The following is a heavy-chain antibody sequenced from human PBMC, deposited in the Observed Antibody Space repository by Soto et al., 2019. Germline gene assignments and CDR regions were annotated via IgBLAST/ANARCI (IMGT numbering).Heavy chain of an antibody. CDR2: ISAYNGNT. V-gene: IGHV1-18*01. Sequence: QVQLVQSGAEVKKPGASVKVSCKASGYTFTSYGISWVRQAPGQGLEWMGWISAYNGNTNYAQKLQGRVTMTTHTSTSTAYMELRSPRPDDTAVYYCARESSSSCHDYWGQGTLVTVSS. CDR3: ARESSSSCHDY. D-gene: IGHD6-13*01. J-gene: IGHJ4*02. CDR1: GYTFTSYG.